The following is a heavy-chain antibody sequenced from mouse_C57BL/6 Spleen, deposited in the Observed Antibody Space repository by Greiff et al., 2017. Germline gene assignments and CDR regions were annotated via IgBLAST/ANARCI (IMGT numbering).Heavy chain of an antibody. CDR2: IYPGDGDT. CDR3: ANADYFDY. V-gene: IGHV1-82*01. J-gene: IGHJ2*01. Sequence: QVQLQQSGPELVKPGASVKISCKASGYAFSSSWMNWVKQRPGKGLEWSGRIYPGDGDTNYNGKFKGKATLTADKSSSTAYMQLSSLTSEDSAVYCCANADYFDYWGQGTTLTVSS. CDR1: GYAFSSSW.